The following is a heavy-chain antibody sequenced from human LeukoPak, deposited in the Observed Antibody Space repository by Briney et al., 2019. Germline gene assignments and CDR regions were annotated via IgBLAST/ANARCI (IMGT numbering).Heavy chain of an antibody. Sequence: PGRSLRLSCAASGFTFSSYAIHWVRQAPGKGLGWVAVISYDGSNKYYADSVKGRFTISRDNSKNTLYLQMNSLRAEDTAVYYCARAHSSGWYPDAFDIWGQGTMVTVSS. CDR2: ISYDGSNK. J-gene: IGHJ3*02. CDR1: GFTFSSYA. D-gene: IGHD6-19*01. V-gene: IGHV3-30*04. CDR3: ARAHSSGWYPDAFDI.